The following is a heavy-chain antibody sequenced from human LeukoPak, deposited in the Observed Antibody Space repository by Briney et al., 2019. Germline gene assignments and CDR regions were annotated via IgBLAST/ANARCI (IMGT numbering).Heavy chain of an antibody. CDR3: AHRNLARTAAGDFDP. V-gene: IGHV2-5*02. CDR1: GLSLSTSGVG. D-gene: IGHD6-13*01. CDR2: IYWDAGK. Sequence: SGPTLVKPTQTLTLTCTFSGLSLSTSGVGVGWIRQPPGKALEWLALIYWDAGKRYSPSLKSRLTITKDTSKNQVVLTMTNMDPVDTATYYCAHRNLARTAAGDFDPWGQGTLVTVSS. J-gene: IGHJ5*02.